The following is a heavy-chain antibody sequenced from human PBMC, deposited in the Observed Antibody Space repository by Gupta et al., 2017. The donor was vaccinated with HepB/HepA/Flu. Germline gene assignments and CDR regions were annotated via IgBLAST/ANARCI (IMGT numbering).Heavy chain of an antibody. CDR3: ARVGTGEYFDY. D-gene: IGHD1-26*01. V-gene: IGHV3-7*01. Sequence: EVQLVESGGGLVQPGGSLRLSCAASGFTFSSYWMRWVRQAPGKGLEWVANIKQDGSEKYYVDSVKGRFTISRDNAKNSLYLQMNSLRAEDTAVYYCARVGTGEYFDYWGQGTLVTVSS. J-gene: IGHJ4*02. CDR2: IKQDGSEK. CDR1: GFTFSSYW.